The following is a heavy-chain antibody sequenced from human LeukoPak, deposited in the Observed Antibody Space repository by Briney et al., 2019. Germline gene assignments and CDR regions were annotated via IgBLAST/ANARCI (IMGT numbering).Heavy chain of an antibody. D-gene: IGHD6-13*01. CDR1: GYSFSSYW. J-gene: IGHJ2*01. V-gene: IGHV5-51*01. Sequence: GESLKISCKGSGYSFSSYWIGWVRQMPGKGLEWMGMIYPGDSDIRYSPSFQGQVTISADKSINTAYLQWSSLKASDTAMYYCARRYTSSWFQGLGRYFDLWGRGTLVTVSS. CDR2: IYPGDSDI. CDR3: ARRYTSSWFQGLGRYFDL.